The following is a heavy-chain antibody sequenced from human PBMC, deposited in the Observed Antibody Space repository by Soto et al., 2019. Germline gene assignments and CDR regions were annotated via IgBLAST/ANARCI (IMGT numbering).Heavy chain of an antibody. J-gene: IGHJ4*02. CDR1: GGSISSSGYY. D-gene: IGHD6-6*01. Sequence: SETLSLTCTVSGGSISSSGYYWGRIRQPPGKGLEWIGSIYYSGSTYYNPSLKSRVTISVDTSKNQYSLKLSSVTAADTAVYYCARQGRSISFDYWGQGTLVTVSS. CDR3: ARQGRSISFDY. V-gene: IGHV4-39*01. CDR2: IYYSGST.